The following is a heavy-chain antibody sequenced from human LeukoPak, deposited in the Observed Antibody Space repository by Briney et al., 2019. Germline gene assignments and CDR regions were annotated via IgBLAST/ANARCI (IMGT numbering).Heavy chain of an antibody. V-gene: IGHV3-7*01. J-gene: IGHJ4*02. CDR3: ARGKYDSSGYPLLGFDY. D-gene: IGHD3-22*01. Sequence: PGGSLRLSCAASGFTFSTFAMIWVRQAPGKGLEWVANIKQDGSEKKYVDSVKGRFTISRDNAKKSLYLQMNSLRAEDTAVYYCARGKYDSSGYPLLGFDYWGQGTLVTVSS. CDR1: GFTFSTFA. CDR2: IKQDGSEK.